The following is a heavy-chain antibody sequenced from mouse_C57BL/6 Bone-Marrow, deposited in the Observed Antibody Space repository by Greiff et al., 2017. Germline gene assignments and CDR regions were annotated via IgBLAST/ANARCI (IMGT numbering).Heavy chain of an antibody. CDR2: IDPEDGET. CDR3: ARRLTGTWYYFDY. D-gene: IGHD4-1*01. V-gene: IGHV14-2*01. Sequence: EVQVVESGAELVKPGASVKLSCTASGFNIKDYYMHWVKQRTEQGLEWIGRIDPEDGETKYAPKFQGKATITADTSSNTAYLQLSSLTSEDTAVYYCARRLTGTWYYFDYWGQGTTLTVSS. CDR1: GFNIKDYY. J-gene: IGHJ2*01.